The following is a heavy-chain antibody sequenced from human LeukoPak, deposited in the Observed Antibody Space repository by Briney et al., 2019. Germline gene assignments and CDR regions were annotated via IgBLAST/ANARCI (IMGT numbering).Heavy chain of an antibody. CDR2: ISGSGGST. Sequence: GGSLRLSCAASGFTFSTYAMSWVRQAPGKGLEWVSAISGSGGSTFYADSVKGRFTISRDNAKNTQYLQMYSLRAEDTAVYFCAKELNNLGFDFWGQGTLVTVSS. CDR3: AKELNNLGFDF. CDR1: GFTFSTYA. J-gene: IGHJ4*02. V-gene: IGHV3-23*01. D-gene: IGHD1-14*01.